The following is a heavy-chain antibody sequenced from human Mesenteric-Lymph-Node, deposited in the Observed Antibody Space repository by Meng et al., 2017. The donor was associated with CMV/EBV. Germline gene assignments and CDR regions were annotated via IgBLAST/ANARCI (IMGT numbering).Heavy chain of an antibody. CDR3: ATDGPPESFPLEEYFDMDV. CDR2: ISYDGSKK. J-gene: IGHJ6*02. V-gene: IGHV3-30*04. Sequence: GESLKISCAASGYTFSNFAMHWVRQAPGKGLEWLAVISYDGSKKHHADSLKGRFSISRDNSKNRLYLQMNSLRVEDTAVYYCATDGPPESFPLEEYFDMDVWGQGTTVTVSS. D-gene: IGHD2/OR15-2a*01. CDR1: GYTFSNFA.